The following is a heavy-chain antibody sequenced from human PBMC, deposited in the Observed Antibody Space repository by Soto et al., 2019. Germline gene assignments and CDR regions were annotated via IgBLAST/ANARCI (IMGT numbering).Heavy chain of an antibody. D-gene: IGHD3-3*01. CDR2: IIPIFGTA. J-gene: IGHJ5*02. V-gene: IGHV1-69*01. Sequence: QVQLVQSGAEVKKPGSSVKVSCKASGCTFSSYAISWVRQAPGQGREWMGGIIPIFGTANYAQKFQGRVTITADESKSTAYMELSSLRSEDKAVYYCASPKFRFWQQLDPWGQGTLVTGSS. CDR1: GCTFSSYA. CDR3: ASPKFRFWQQLDP.